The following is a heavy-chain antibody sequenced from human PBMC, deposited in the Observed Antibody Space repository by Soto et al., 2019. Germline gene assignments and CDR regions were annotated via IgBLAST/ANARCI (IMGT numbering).Heavy chain of an antibody. CDR1: GFTFDAYA. CDR2: ISWNSGSI. V-gene: IGHV3-9*01. CDR3: AKDPTYDYIWGSYPLAAFDI. D-gene: IGHD3-16*02. J-gene: IGHJ3*02. Sequence: SLRLPCAASGFTFDAYAMHWVRQAPGKGLEWVSGISWNSGSIGYADSVKGRFTISRDNAKNSLYLQMNSLRAEDTALYYCAKDPTYDYIWGSYPLAAFDIWGQGTMVTVSS.